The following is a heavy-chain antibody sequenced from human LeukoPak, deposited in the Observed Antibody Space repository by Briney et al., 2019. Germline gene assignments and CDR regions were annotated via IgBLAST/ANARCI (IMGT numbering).Heavy chain of an antibody. CDR1: GYSFTSNW. V-gene: IGHV5-10-1*01. Sequence: RGESLKISCKGSGYSFTSNWISWVRQMPGKGLEGMGRIDPGDSNTNYSPSFQGHVTISADKSISTAYLQWRSLRASDTAMYYCASHYYDSSAYLFDYWGQGTLVTVSS. J-gene: IGHJ4*02. D-gene: IGHD3-22*01. CDR3: ASHYYDSSAYLFDY. CDR2: IDPGDSNT.